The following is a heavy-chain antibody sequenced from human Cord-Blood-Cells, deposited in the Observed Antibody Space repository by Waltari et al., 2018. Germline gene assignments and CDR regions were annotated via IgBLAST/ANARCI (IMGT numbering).Heavy chain of an antibody. D-gene: IGHD6-6*01. CDR2: VSGSGGST. V-gene: IGHV3-23*04. CDR1: GFTFSSYA. J-gene: IGHJ4*02. CDR3: AKERVYSSSYYVDD. Sequence: EVQLVESGGGLVQPGGSLRLSCAASGFTFSSYAMSWVRQASGKGLGWVSAVSGSGGSTYYADSVEGRFTSSRDNSKNTLYLQMNSLRAEDTAVDSCAKERVYSSSYYVDDCGQGTLVTVSS.